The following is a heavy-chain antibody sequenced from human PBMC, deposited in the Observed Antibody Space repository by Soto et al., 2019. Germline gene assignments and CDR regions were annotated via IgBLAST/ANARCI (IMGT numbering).Heavy chain of an antibody. CDR2: IIPIFGTA. CDR1: GGTFSSYA. J-gene: IGHJ5*02. D-gene: IGHD3-22*01. V-gene: IGHV1-69*13. Sequence: SVKVSCKASGGTFSSYAISWVRQAPGQGLEWMGGIIPIFGTANYAQKFQGRVTITADESTSTAYMELSSLRSEDTAVYYCASAEGAVRYYYDSSGYPKWLDPWGQGTLVTVYS. CDR3: ASAEGAVRYYYDSSGYPKWLDP.